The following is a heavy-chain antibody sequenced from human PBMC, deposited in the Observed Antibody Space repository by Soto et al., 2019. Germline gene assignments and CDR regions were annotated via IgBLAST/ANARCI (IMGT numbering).Heavy chain of an antibody. CDR3: ARGVTRYCSGGSCYSGYYYYYYMDV. D-gene: IGHD2-15*01. J-gene: IGHJ6*03. Sequence: SETLSLTCAVYGGSFSGYYWSWIRQPPGKGLEWIGEINHSGSTNYSPSLKSRVTISVDTSKNQFSLKLSSVTAADTAVYYCARGVTRYCSGGSCYSGYYYYYYMDVWGQGTTVTVSS. CDR1: GGSFSGYY. CDR2: INHSGST. V-gene: IGHV4-34*01.